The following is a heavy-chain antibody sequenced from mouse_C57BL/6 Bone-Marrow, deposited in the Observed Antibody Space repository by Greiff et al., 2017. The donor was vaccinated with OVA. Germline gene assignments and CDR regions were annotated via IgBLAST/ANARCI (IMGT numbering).Heavy chain of an antibody. CDR2: FNPSSGYT. D-gene: IGHD4-1*01. CDR3: ARLWDWDHYAMDY. CDR1: GYTFTSYT. Sequence: QVQLQQSGAELARPGASVKMSCKASGYTFTSYTMHWVKQRPGQGLEWIGYFNPSSGYTKYNQKFKDKATLTADKSSSTAYMQLSSLTSEDSAVYDCARLWDWDHYAMDYWGQGTSVTVSS. J-gene: IGHJ4*01. V-gene: IGHV1-4*01.